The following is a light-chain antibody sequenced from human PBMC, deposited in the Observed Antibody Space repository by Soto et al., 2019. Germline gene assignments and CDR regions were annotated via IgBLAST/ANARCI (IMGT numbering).Light chain of an antibody. V-gene: IGKV1-39*01. CDR3: QLSYGTRRLT. CDR1: QSISIY. J-gene: IGKJ4*01. Sequence: DIQMTQSPSSLSASVGDRVTISCRASQSISIYLNWYQQKPGKAPKLLIYAASSLQSGVPSRFSGSGSGTDFTLTISSLQPEDFATYYCQLSYGTRRLTFGGGTKVQIK. CDR2: AAS.